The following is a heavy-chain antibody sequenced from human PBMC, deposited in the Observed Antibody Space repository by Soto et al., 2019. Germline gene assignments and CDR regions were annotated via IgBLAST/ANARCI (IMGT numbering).Heavy chain of an antibody. Sequence: ASVKVSCKASGYTFTSYAMHWVRQAPGQRLEWMGWINAGNGNTKYSQKLQGRVTMTTDTSTSTAYMELRSLRSDDTAVYYCAREYCDSTRCFLPDYWGQGALVTVSS. V-gene: IGHV1-3*01. CDR2: INAGNGNT. CDR3: AREYCDSTRCFLPDY. J-gene: IGHJ4*02. CDR1: GYTFTSYA. D-gene: IGHD2-2*01.